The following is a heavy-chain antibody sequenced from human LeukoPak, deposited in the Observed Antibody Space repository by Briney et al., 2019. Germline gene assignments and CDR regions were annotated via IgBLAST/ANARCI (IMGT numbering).Heavy chain of an antibody. CDR3: ARLPTIAAPGDDY. J-gene: IGHJ4*02. Sequence: GGSLRLSCAASGFTVSSNYMSWVRQAPGKGLEWVSVIYSGGSTYYADSVKGRFTISRDNSKNTLYLQMNSLRAEDTAVYYCARLPTIAAPGDDYWGQGTLVTVSS. D-gene: IGHD6-13*01. V-gene: IGHV3-66*01. CDR1: GFTVSSNY. CDR2: IYSGGST.